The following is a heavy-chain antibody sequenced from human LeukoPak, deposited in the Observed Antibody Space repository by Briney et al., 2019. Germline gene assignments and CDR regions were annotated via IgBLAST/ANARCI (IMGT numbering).Heavy chain of an antibody. CDR1: GFTFNNYG. CDR3: AKDSAFYYIDV. CDR2: IRYNGNNQ. J-gene: IGHJ6*03. Sequence: PGGSLRLSCAASGFTFNNYGMHWVRQAPGKGLEVVAFIRYNGNNQYYADSVKGRFTISRDNSKNTLYVQMNSLKGDDTAVYYCAKDSAFYYIDVWGKGTTVIISS. D-gene: IGHD3-10*01. V-gene: IGHV3-30*02.